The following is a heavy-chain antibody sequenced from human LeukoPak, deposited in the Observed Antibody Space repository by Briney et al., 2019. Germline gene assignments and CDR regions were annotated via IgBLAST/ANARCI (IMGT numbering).Heavy chain of an antibody. D-gene: IGHD1-26*01. CDR2: IYYSGST. J-gene: IGHJ3*02. V-gene: IGHV4-59*08. CDR1: GGSISSYY. CDR3: ARHRGELLYGGAFDI. Sequence: PSETLSLTCTVSGGSISSYYWSWVRQPPGKGLEWIGYIYYSGSTNYNPSLKSRVTISVDTSKNQFSLKLSSVTAADTAVYYCARHRGELLYGGAFDIWGQGTMVTVSS.